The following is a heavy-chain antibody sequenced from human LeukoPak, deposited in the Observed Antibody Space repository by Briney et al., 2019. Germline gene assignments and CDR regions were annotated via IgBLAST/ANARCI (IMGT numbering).Heavy chain of an antibody. CDR2: IYYSGST. V-gene: IGHV4-59*08. J-gene: IGHJ4*02. CDR1: GGSISSYY. D-gene: IGHD2-21*02. Sequence: SETLSLTCTVSGGSISSYYWSWIRQPPGKGLEWIGYIYYSGSTNYNPSLKSRVTISVDTSKNQFSLKLSSVTAADTAVYYCATRGDREGFDYWGQGTLVTVSS. CDR3: ATRGDREGFDY.